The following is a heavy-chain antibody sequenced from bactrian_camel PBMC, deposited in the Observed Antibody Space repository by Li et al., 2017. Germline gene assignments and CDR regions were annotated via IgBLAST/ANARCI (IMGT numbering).Heavy chain of an antibody. CDR2: IYTREGIT. Sequence: HVQLVESGGGSVQPGGSLNLSCVISEWPWTSACVGWFRQSPGKEREKVASIYTREGITQYYDSVKGRFTISSDDAKNTVNTVYLHMNSLKPEDTAMYYCAADRLVCLTTNPRGEWTYWGQGTQVTVS. CDR1: EWPWTSAC. CDR3: AADRLVCLTTNPRGEWTY. J-gene: IGHJ4*01. D-gene: IGHD2*01. V-gene: IGHV3S1*01.